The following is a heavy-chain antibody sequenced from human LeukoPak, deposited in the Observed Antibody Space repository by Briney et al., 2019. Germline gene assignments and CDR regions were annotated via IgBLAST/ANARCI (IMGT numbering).Heavy chain of an antibody. CDR1: GGSFSGYY. Sequence: PSETLSLTCAAYGGSFSGYYWSWIRQPPGKGLEWIGEINHSGGTNYNPSLKSRVTISVDTSKNQFSLKLSSVTAADTAVYYCAKDEGYDSSGYYYGHAFDIWGQGTMVTVSS. CDR2: INHSGGT. J-gene: IGHJ3*02. D-gene: IGHD3-22*01. CDR3: AKDEGYDSSGYYYGHAFDI. V-gene: IGHV4-34*01.